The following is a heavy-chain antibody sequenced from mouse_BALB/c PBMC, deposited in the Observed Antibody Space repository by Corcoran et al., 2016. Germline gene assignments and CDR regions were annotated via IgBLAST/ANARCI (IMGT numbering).Heavy chain of an antibody. CDR2: INTYTGEP. CDR1: GYTFTNYG. D-gene: IGHD1-1*01. CDR3: AIFSYAGSRAGCFDV. V-gene: IGHV9-3-1*01. J-gene: IGHJ1*01. Sequence: QIQLVQSGPELKKPGETVKISCKASGYTFTNYGMNWVKQAPGKGLKWMGWINTYTGEPTYADDFKGRFAFSLETSASTAYLQINNLKNEDTATYFCAIFSYAGSRAGCFDVWGAGTTVTVSS.